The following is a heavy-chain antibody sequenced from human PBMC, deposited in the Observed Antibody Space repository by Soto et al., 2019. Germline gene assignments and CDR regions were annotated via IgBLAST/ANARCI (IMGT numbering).Heavy chain of an antibody. CDR3: AQVMNSGWYQAY. CDR2: ISGSGGTT. J-gene: IGHJ4*02. Sequence: PGGSLRLSCAASGFTFSDYAMSWVRQAPGKGLEWVSAISGSGGTTYYADSVKGRFTISRDNSKNTMYLQVNSLRAEDTAIYYCAQVMNSGWYQAYWGQGTLVTVSS. CDR1: GFTFSDYA. D-gene: IGHD6-19*01. V-gene: IGHV3-23*01.